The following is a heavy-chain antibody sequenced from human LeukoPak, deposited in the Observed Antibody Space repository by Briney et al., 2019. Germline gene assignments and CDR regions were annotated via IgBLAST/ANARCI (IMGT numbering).Heavy chain of an antibody. CDR2: ITNSGRST. D-gene: IGHD1-26*01. CDR1: ALTVRKYF. V-gene: IGHV3-11*04. Sequence: GGSLRLSCEASALTVRKYFMSRIRQAPGKGLEWVSYITNSGRSTNHADAVKGRFTISMDNAKKSVYLDMTDLRLDDTAVYYCAREASGNYHVFDSWGQGTLVTVSS. CDR3: AREASGNYHVFDS. J-gene: IGHJ4*02.